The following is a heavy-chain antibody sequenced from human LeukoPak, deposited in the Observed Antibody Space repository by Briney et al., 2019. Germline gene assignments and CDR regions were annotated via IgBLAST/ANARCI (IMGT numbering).Heavy chain of an antibody. V-gene: IGHV3-30*18. CDR2: ISYDGSNK. D-gene: IGHD6-19*01. Sequence: GRSLRLSCAASGFTFSSYGMHWVRQAPGKGLEWVAVISYDGSNKYYADSVKGRFTISRDNSKNTLYLQMNSLRAEDTAVYYCAKGQQWLVHPEFDYWGQGTLVTVSP. CDR3: AKGQQWLVHPEFDY. CDR1: GFTFSSYG. J-gene: IGHJ4*02.